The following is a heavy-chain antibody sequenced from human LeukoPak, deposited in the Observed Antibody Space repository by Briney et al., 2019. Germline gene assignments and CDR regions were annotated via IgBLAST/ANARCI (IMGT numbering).Heavy chain of an antibody. Sequence: GGSLRLSCAASGFTFSSYAMSWVRQAPGKGLEWFSATSGSATTYYADSVRGRFIISRDNSKNTLYLQMSSLRAEDTAVYYCAKSKEDCCGSFDPWGQGTLVTVSS. V-gene: IGHV3-23*01. CDR3: AKSKEDCCGSFDP. CDR1: GFTFSSYA. D-gene: IGHD2-15*01. CDR2: TSGSATT. J-gene: IGHJ5*02.